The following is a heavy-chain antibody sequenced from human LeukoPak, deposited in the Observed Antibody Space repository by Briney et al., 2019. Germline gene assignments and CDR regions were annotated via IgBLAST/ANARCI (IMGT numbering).Heavy chain of an antibody. CDR1: GGSFSGYY. CDR3: ARSIQRSGWYVIFEGRAFDI. CDR2: INHSGST. D-gene: IGHD6-19*01. V-gene: IGHV4-34*01. Sequence: SETLSLTCAVYGGSFSGYYWSWIRQPPGKGLEWIGEINHSGSTNYNPSLKSRVTISVDTSKNQFSLKLSSVTAADTAVYYCARSIQRSGWYVIFEGRAFDIWGQGTMVTVSS. J-gene: IGHJ3*02.